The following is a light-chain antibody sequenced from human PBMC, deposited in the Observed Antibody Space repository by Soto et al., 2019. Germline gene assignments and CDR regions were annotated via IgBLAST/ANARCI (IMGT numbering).Light chain of an antibody. CDR2: LGS. CDR1: QSLLSTNGYNY. CDR3: MQVIQTPPT. V-gene: IGKV2-28*01. J-gene: IGKJ1*01. Sequence: DIVMTQSPLSLHVTPGEPASISCRSSQSLLSTNGYNYLVWYLQRPGQSPQLLIYLGSNRASGVPDRFSGSGSGTDFTLKISRVEAEDVGVYCCMQVIQTPPTFGQGTKVEIK.